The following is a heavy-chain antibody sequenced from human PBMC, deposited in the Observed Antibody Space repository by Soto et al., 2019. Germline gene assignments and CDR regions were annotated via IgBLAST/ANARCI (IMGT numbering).Heavy chain of an antibody. CDR1: AFTISSYS. V-gene: IGHV3-23*01. J-gene: IGHJ4*02. D-gene: IGHD5-12*01. CDR2: ISRSCGTT. CDR3: AKVRPSSGYSGYPISRFDY. Sequence: PGGSLTLSCAASAFTISSYSMSCDRQAPGKGLEWVSAISRSCGTTYYADTVKGRFTISRDNSKSTLYLQMNSLRAEDTAVYYCAKVRPSSGYSGYPISRFDYWGQGTLVTVSS.